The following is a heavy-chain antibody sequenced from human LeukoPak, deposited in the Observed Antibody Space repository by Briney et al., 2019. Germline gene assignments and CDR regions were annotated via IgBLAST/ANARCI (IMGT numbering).Heavy chain of an antibody. CDR3: ARGQVYSSSWYPLDYYFDY. CDR1: GFTFSSYA. CDR2: ISYDGSNK. D-gene: IGHD6-13*01. V-gene: IGHV3-30-3*01. Sequence: GGSLRLSCAASGFTFSSYAMHWVRQAPGKGLEWGAVISYDGSNKYYADSVKGRFTISRDNSKNTLYLQMNSLRAEDNAVYYCARGQVYSSSWYPLDYYFDYWGQGTLVTVSS. J-gene: IGHJ4*02.